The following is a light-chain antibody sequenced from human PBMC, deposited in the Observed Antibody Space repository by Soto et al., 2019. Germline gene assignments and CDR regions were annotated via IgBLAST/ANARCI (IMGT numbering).Light chain of an antibody. CDR1: SSDVGGYNS. CDR3: MSYTTTSTYV. Sequence: QSALTQPESVSGSPGQSITISCTGTSSDVGGYNSVSWYQHRPGKAPKLMIYDVSSRSSGVSSRFSGSKSDNTASLTISGPQAEDEADYYCMSYTTTSTYVFGTGTKLTVL. J-gene: IGLJ1*01. CDR2: DVS. V-gene: IGLV2-14*03.